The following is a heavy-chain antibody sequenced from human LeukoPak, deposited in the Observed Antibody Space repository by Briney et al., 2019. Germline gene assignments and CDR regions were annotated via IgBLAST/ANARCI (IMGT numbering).Heavy chain of an antibody. CDR2: FDPGDGAM. Sequence: ASVKVSFKVSGYNLTELSIHWVRQAPGKGLEWMGGFDPGDGAMVYAQRFQGRVTMTEDTSTDTVYMELSSLKSEDTAVYYCAAGGFYDLLPYWGQGTLVTVSS. D-gene: IGHD3-9*01. CDR3: AAGGFYDLLPY. J-gene: IGHJ4*02. CDR1: GYNLTELS. V-gene: IGHV1-24*01.